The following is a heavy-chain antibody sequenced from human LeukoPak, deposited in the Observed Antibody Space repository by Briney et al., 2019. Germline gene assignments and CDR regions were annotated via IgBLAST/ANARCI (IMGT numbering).Heavy chain of an antibody. CDR2: MNPNSGNT. D-gene: IGHD3-22*01. V-gene: IGHV1-8*03. CDR3: ARGVVVITPLGPSGY. CDR1: GYTFTSYD. Sequence: GASVKVSCKASGYTFTSYDINWVRQATGQGLEWMGWMNPNSGNTGYAQKFQGRVTITRDTSASTAYMELSSLRSEDTAVYYCARGVVVITPLGPSGYWGQETLVTVSS. J-gene: IGHJ4*02.